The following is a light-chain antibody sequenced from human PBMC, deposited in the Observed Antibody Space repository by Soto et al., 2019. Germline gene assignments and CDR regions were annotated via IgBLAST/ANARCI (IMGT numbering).Light chain of an antibody. CDR3: SSYTSSTTDV. Sequence: QSVLTQPASVSGSPGQSITISCTGNSSDVGGYNFVSWYQQHPGKAPKLMIYDVSNRLSGVSDRFSGSKSGNTASLTISGLQAEDEADYYCSSYTSSTTDVFGTGTKVTVL. CDR2: DVS. CDR1: SSDVGGYNF. J-gene: IGLJ1*01. V-gene: IGLV2-14*03.